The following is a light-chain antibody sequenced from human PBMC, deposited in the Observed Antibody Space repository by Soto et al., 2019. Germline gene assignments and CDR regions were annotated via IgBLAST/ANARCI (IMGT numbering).Light chain of an antibody. CDR3: GSSDDSLNGCLV. J-gene: IGLJ2*01. CDR2: DYN. V-gene: IGLV1-51*01. CDR1: SSNIGNNI. Sequence: QSVLTQPPSVSAAPRQKVTISCSGSSSNIGNNIISWYQHLPGTAPKLLIYDYNKRPSGIPDRFSGSSYGTTATLAIAGLQPGDDADYYCGSSDDSLNGCLVFGGGTKLTVL.